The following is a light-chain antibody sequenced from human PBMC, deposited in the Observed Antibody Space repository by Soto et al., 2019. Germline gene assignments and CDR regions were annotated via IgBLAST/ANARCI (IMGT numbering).Light chain of an antibody. CDR3: HQYGMSPT. CDR1: QTVSSNY. Sequence: EIILTQSPDTLSLSPGERATLSCRASQTVSSNYLAWCQQRPGQAPRLLIYGASERAIGTPDRFSGSGSGTDFTLTISRLEPEDFAVYYCHQYGMSPTFGQGTKVDIK. CDR2: GAS. J-gene: IGKJ1*01. V-gene: IGKV3-20*01.